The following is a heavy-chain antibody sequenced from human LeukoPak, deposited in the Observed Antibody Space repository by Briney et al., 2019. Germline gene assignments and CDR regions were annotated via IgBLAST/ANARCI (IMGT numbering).Heavy chain of an antibody. V-gene: IGHV4-31*03. CDR3: ARGGGGSNSDYYFDY. J-gene: IGHJ4*02. D-gene: IGHD5-24*01. CDR2: IHYSGST. CDR1: GDSISSGGHY. Sequence: PSETLSLTCTVSGDSISSGGHYWTWIRQHPGKGLEWIGYIHYSGSTYYNMSLKSRVTISVDTSKNQFSLKLTSVTAADTAVYYCARGGGGSNSDYYFDYWGQGTLVTVSS.